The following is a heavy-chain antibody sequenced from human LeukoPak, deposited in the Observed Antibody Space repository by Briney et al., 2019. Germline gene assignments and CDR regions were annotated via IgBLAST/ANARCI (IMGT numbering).Heavy chain of an antibody. V-gene: IGHV3-74*01. CDR2: IKSDASST. J-gene: IGHJ1*01. CDR1: GFTFSSYW. D-gene: IGHD3-22*01. CDR3: ARAPSDSSGYYHEYFQH. Sequence: PGGSLRLSCAASGFTFSSYWMHWVRQAPGKGLVWVSRIKSDASSTNYADSVKGRFTISRDNAKNTLYPQMNSLRAGDTAVYYCARAPSDSSGYYHEYFQHWGQGTLVTVSS.